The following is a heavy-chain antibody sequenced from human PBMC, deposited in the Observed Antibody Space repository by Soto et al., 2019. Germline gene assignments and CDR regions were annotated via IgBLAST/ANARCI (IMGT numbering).Heavy chain of an antibody. D-gene: IGHD6-19*01. Sequence: GGSLRLSCAASGFTFSSYWMHWVRQAPGKGLVWVSRINSDGSSTSYADSVKGRFTISRDNAKNTLYLQMNSLRAEDTAVYYCARVPLQWPLPYYFDYWGQGTLVTVSS. V-gene: IGHV3-74*01. J-gene: IGHJ4*02. CDR3: ARVPLQWPLPYYFDY. CDR1: GFTFSSYW. CDR2: INSDGSST.